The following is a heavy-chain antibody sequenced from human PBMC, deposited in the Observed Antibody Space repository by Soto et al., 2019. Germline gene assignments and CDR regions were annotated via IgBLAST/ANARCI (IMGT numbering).Heavy chain of an antibody. CDR2: IYWNDDK. J-gene: IGHJ4*02. CDR3: AHSPQSYYDFWSGYADHYFDY. CDR1: GFSLSTSGVG. Sequence: SGPTLVNPTQTLTLTCTFSGFSLSTSGVGVGWIRQPPGKALEWLALIYWNDDKRYSPSLKSRLTITKDTSKNQVVLTMTNMDPVDTATYYCAHSPQSYYDFWSGYADHYFDYRGQRTPVTVSA. D-gene: IGHD3-3*01. V-gene: IGHV2-5*01.